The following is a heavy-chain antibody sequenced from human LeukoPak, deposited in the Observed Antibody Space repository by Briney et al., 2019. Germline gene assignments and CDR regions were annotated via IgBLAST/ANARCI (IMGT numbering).Heavy chain of an antibody. V-gene: IGHV4-30-4*01. Sequence: SQTLSLTGTVSGGSISSGDYYWSWIRQPPGKGLEWIGYIYHSGSTHFNPSLKSRVTISVDTSKNQFSLKLSSVTAADTAVYYCARVPSSGWYGAFDIWGQGTMVNVSS. CDR2: IYHSGST. CDR3: ARVPSSGWYGAFDI. J-gene: IGHJ3*02. CDR1: GGSISSGDYY. D-gene: IGHD6-19*01.